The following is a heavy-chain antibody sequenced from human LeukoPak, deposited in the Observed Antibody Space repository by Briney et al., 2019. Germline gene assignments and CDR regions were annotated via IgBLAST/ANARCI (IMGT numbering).Heavy chain of an antibody. D-gene: IGHD1-7*01. Sequence: SPTLSLTCTVSGGSISSGSYYWSWMRQPDGKGLEWIRRVYTTGNTNYNPYRKSRITIEIDKNKNQISLKRNTVTAADTAVYYCARGYDWNYILAHWGQGTLVTVSS. V-gene: IGHV4-61*02. CDR1: GGSISSGSYY. CDR2: VYTTGNT. J-gene: IGHJ4*02. CDR3: ARGYDWNYILAH.